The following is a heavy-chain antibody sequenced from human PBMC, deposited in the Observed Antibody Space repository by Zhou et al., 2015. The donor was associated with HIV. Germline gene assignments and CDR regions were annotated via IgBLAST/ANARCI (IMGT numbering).Heavy chain of an antibody. CDR3: ARGLSVSMGEYFRD. CDR2: IHPASGAT. V-gene: IGHV1-46*01. CDR1: GYTFGSSY. J-gene: IGHJ1*01. Sequence: QVQLVQSGAEVKKPGASVKVSCKASGYTFGSSYMHWLRQSPGLGLEWMGSIHPASGATNYAQKFRARVTMTRVASTNTVYLGLSNLGSEDSALYFCARGLSVSMGEYFRDWGQGSPIVVSS. D-gene: IGHD5/OR15-5a*01.